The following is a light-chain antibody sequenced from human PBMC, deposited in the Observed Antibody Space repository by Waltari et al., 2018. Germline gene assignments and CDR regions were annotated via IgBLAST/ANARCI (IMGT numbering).Light chain of an antibody. CDR3: QHYVSLPVT. V-gene: IGKV3-20*01. J-gene: IGKJ1*01. CDR1: PSVSRA. Sequence: ILLTPSPATLSLALCERATLSCRASPSVSRALAWYQQNPGQAPRLLIYGASNRATGIPDRFSGSGSGTDFSLISSRLEPEDFAVYYCQHYVSLPVTFGQGTKVEIK. CDR2: GAS.